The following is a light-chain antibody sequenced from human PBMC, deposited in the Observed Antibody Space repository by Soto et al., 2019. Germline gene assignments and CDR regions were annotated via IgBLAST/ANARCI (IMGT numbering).Light chain of an antibody. CDR1: SSKVASYVY. V-gene: IGLV2-11*01. Sequence: QSALIQPPSVSGSTGQSVTISCTRTSSKVASYVYVSWYQQHLGTVPKPMIYNVNTQPSGVPDRFSGSKSGNTASMTISGLQAEDEADYYCCSYTSSATYYVFGTGTKVTVL. J-gene: IGLJ1*01. CDR3: CSYTSSATYYV. CDR2: NVN.